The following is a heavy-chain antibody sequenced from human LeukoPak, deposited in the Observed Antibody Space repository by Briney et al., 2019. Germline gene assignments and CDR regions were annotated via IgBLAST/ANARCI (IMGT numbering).Heavy chain of an antibody. J-gene: IGHJ4*02. CDR3: AKDHNTGLRYFDWHIDY. Sequence: PGGSLRLSCAASGFTFSSYSMNWVRQAPGKGLEWVSFIRYDGSNEYYADSVRGRFTISRDNSKNTLYLQMNSLRAEDTAVYYCAKDHNTGLRYFDWHIDYWGQGTLVTVSS. D-gene: IGHD3-9*01. CDR1: GFTFSSYS. CDR2: IRYDGSNE. V-gene: IGHV3-30*02.